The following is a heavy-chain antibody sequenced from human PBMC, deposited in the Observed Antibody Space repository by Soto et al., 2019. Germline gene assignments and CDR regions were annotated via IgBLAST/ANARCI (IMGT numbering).Heavy chain of an antibody. V-gene: IGHV3-23*01. D-gene: IGHD3-9*01. J-gene: IGHJ3*02. CDR2: ISVSGGST. CDR3: AKDVGDYDILTGPDAFDI. Sequence: GGSLRLSCAASGFTFSSYAMSWVRQAPGKGLEWVSAISVSGGSTYYAYSVKGRFTISRDNSKNTLYLQMNSLRAEDTAVFYFAKDVGDYDILTGPDAFDIWGQGTMVTVSS. CDR1: GFTFSSYA.